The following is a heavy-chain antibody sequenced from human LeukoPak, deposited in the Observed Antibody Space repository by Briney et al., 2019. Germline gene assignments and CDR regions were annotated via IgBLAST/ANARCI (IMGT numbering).Heavy chain of an antibody. V-gene: IGHV1-18*01. D-gene: IGHD6-19*01. CDR1: GYTFTTYG. CDR2: IIPYNGNT. J-gene: IGHJ5*02. Sequence: ASVNVSSKVSGYTFTTYGINGVRQAPGQGREWMGWIIPYNGNTNYAQILQARVTMTTHTSPSTAYMDLRSLRSDDTAVYYCARLLVGGGTAWFDPWGQGTLVTVSS. CDR3: ARLLVGGGTAWFDP.